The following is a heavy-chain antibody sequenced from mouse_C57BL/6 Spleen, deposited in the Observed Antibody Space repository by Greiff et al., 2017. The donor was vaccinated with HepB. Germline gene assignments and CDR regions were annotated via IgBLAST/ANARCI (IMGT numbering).Heavy chain of an antibody. CDR2: IYPGSGNT. CDR3: AFYYGSSDAMDY. CDR1: GYTFTDYY. J-gene: IGHJ4*01. V-gene: IGHV1-76*01. Sequence: QVQLQQSGAELVRPGASVKLSCKASGYTFTDYYINWVKQRPGQGLEWIARIYPGSGNTYYNEKFKGKATLTAEKSSSTAYMQLSSLTSEDSAVYFCAFYYGSSDAMDYWGQGTSVTVSS. D-gene: IGHD1-1*01.